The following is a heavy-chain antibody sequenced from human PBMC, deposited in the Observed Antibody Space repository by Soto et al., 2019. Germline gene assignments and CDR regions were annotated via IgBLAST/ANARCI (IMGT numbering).Heavy chain of an antibody. V-gene: IGHV3-21*01. CDR3: ARDERVGSSRDYGMDV. CDR2: ISSSSGYI. CDR1: GFTFSSYS. D-gene: IGHD6-13*01. J-gene: IGHJ6*02. Sequence: GGSLRLSCAASGFTFSSYSMNWVRQAPGKGLEWVSSISSSSGYIYYADSVKGRFTISRDNAKNSLYLQMNSLRAEDTAVYYCARDERVGSSRDYGMDVWGQGTTVTVSS.